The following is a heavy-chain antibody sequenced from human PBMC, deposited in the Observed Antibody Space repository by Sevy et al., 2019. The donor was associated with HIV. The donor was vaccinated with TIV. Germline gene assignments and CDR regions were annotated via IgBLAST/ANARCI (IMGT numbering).Heavy chain of an antibody. CDR1: GGSFSGYY. D-gene: IGHD2-2*01. CDR3: ARHCSSISCSHVFDI. Sequence: SETLSLTCAVYGGSFSGYYWSWIRQPPGKGLEWIGEINDGGSTNYNPSLKSRVTISLDTSKNQFSLKLTSMTAADTALYYCARHCSSISCSHVFDIWGQGTMVTVSS. V-gene: IGHV4-34*01. J-gene: IGHJ3*02. CDR2: INDGGST.